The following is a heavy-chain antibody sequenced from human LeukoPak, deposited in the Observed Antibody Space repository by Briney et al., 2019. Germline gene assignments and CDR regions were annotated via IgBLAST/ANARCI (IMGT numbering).Heavy chain of an antibody. Sequence: QSGGSLRLSCAASGFTFSSYWMHWVRQAPGEGLVWVSRIKTDGSSTSYADSVQGRFTVSRDNGVNTLYLQMNSLRAEDTAVYYCARDPFGESTFWGRGILVTVSS. CDR3: ARDPFGESTF. V-gene: IGHV3-74*01. CDR2: IKTDGSST. CDR1: GFTFSSYW. D-gene: IGHD3-10*01. J-gene: IGHJ4*02.